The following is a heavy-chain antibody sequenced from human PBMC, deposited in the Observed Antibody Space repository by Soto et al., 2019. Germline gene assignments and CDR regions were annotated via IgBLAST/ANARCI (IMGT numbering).Heavy chain of an antibody. Sequence: PSETLSLTCAVAGGSISSSNWWTWVRLPPEKGLEWIGEIYHSGSINYNPSLNSRVAISVDKSKNQFSLKLSSVTAADTAVYYCARVYTVNYDGYFDYWGQGTLVTVS. CDR2: IYHSGSI. CDR1: GGSISSSNW. V-gene: IGHV4-4*02. CDR3: ARVYTVNYDGYFDY. D-gene: IGHD3-22*01. J-gene: IGHJ4*02.